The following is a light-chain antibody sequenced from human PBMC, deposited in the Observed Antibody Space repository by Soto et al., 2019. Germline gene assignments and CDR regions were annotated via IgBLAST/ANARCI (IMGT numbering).Light chain of an antibody. J-gene: IGLJ1*01. Sequence: QSALTQPASVSASPGQSITIPCTGTSSDVGSYNLVSWFQQHPGKVPKLLIYEGTKRPSGLSDRFSGSKSGNTASLTISGLQAEDEADYYCSLYTSENTYVFGTGTKLTVL. CDR3: SLYTSENTYV. CDR1: SSDVGSYNL. CDR2: EGT. V-gene: IGLV2-14*02.